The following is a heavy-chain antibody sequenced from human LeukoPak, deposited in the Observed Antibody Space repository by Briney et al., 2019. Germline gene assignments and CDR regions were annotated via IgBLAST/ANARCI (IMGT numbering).Heavy chain of an antibody. CDR2: ISSSGSTI. CDR3: ARYTYDFWSGSSEGYFDY. D-gene: IGHD3-3*01. CDR1: GVTFSDYY. J-gene: IGHJ4*02. Sequence: AGGSLRLSCAASGVTFSDYYMSWIRQAPGKGLEWVSYISSSGSTIYYADSVKGRFTISRDNAKSSLYLQMNSLRAEDTAVYYCARYTYDFWSGSSEGYFDYWGQGTLVTVSS. V-gene: IGHV3-11*04.